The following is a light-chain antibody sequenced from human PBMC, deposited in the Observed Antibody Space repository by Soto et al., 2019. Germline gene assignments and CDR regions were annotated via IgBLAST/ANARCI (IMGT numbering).Light chain of an antibody. V-gene: IGLV1-51*01. J-gene: IGLJ2*01. CDR3: GTWDSSLGAVV. CDR1: SSNIGNNY. CDR2: DNN. Sequence: QSVLTQPPSVSAAPGQKVTISCSGSSSNIGNNYVSWYQQFPGTAPKLLIYDNNKRPSGIPDRFSGSKSGTSATLDITGLQTGDEADYYCGTWDSSLGAVVFGGGTKLTVL.